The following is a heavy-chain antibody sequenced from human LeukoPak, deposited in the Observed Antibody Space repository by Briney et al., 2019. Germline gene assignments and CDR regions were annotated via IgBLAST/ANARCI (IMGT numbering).Heavy chain of an antibody. J-gene: IGHJ4*02. CDR3: ATVGEDVSY. Sequence: PGGSLRLSCAASGFTFSSYSMNWVRQAPGKGLEWVSSISTSSSYINYADSVKGRFTISRDNAKKSLYLQMNSLRAEDTAVYYCATVGEDVSYWGQGTLVTVSS. CDR1: GFTFSSYS. V-gene: IGHV3-21*01. CDR2: ISTSSSYI. D-gene: IGHD4-17*01.